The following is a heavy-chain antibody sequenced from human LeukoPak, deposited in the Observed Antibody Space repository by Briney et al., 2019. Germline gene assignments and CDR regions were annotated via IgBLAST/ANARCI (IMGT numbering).Heavy chain of an antibody. CDR1: GGSLGSYY. Sequence: PSETLSLTCTVSGGSLGSYYWSWIRQTPGKGLEWIGSISYSGNTFYNPSLKSRLTFSVDTSKNQVSLNLNSVTAADTAVYYCARGTRWYQLLDYWGQGSLVTVSS. CDR3: ARGTRWYQLLDY. CDR2: ISYSGNT. V-gene: IGHV4-59*08. J-gene: IGHJ4*02. D-gene: IGHD4/OR15-4a*01.